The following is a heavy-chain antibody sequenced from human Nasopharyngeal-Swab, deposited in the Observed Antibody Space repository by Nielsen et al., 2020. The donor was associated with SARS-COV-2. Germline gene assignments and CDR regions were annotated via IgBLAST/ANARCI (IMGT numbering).Heavy chain of an antibody. CDR2: ISSTGDYI. Sequence: GESLKISCAASDFTVSGNYMTWVRQAPGKGLEWVSAISSTGDYIYHAASVKGRFTISRDNAKNSLYLQMNSLRAEDTAVYYCTRDTPAMFAYWGQGTLVTVSS. J-gene: IGHJ4*02. V-gene: IGHV3-21*01. CDR1: DFTVSGNY. CDR3: TRDTPAMFAY.